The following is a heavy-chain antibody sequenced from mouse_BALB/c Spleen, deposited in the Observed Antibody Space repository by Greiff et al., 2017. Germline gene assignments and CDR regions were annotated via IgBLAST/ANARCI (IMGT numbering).Heavy chain of an antibody. CDR2: INPSNGGT. J-gene: IGHJ3*01. CDR3: TRKVWGGFAY. D-gene: IGHD2-10*02. CDR1: GYTFTSYY. V-gene: IGHV1S81*02. Sequence: VQLQQSGAELVKPGASVKLSCKASGYTFTSYYMYWVKQRPGQGLEWIGEINPSNGGTNFNEKFKSKATLTVDKSSSTAYMQLSSLTSEDSAVYYCTRKVWGGFAYWGQGTLVTVSA.